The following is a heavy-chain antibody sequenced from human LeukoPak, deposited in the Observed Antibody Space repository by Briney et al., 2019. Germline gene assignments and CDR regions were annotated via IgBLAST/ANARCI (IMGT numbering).Heavy chain of an antibody. CDR1: DGSISSYY. V-gene: IGHV4-59*01. Sequence: SETLSLTCTVSDGSISSYYWSWIRQPPGKGLEWTGYIYYSGSTNYNPSLKSRVTISVDTSKNQFSLKLSSVTAADTAVYYCARSWQQLAHDAFDIWGKGTMVTVSS. CDR2: IYYSGST. J-gene: IGHJ3*02. CDR3: ARSWQQLAHDAFDI. D-gene: IGHD6-13*01.